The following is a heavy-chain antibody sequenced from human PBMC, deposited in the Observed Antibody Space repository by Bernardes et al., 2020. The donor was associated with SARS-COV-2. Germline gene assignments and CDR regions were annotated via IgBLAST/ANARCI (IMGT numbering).Heavy chain of an antibody. J-gene: IGHJ4*02. Sequence: GGSLRLSCAASGFTFSTYGMSWVRQAPGKGLEWVSTISGSGDSTYYADSVKGRFTISRDNSKNTLYLQMNSLRAEDTAVYYCAKSAAPSSYSSSSLWGQGILVTVPS. D-gene: IGHD6-6*01. CDR1: GFTFSTYG. CDR3: AKSAAPSSYSSSSL. CDR2: ISGSGDST. V-gene: IGHV3-23*01.